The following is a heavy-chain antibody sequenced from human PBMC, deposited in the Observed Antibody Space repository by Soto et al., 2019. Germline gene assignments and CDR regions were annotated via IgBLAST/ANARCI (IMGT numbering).Heavy chain of an antibody. D-gene: IGHD3-9*01. V-gene: IGHV3-11*06. CDR2: ISSSSSYT. CDR1: GFTFSDYY. Sequence: VQLVESGGGLVQPGGSLRLSCAASGFTFSDYYMSWIRQAPGKGLEWVSYISSSSSYTNYADSVKGRFTISRDNAKNSLYLQMNSLRAEDTAVYYCARDIPWVRYFDWSIQDDAFDIWGQGTMVIVSS. J-gene: IGHJ3*02. CDR3: ARDIPWVRYFDWSIQDDAFDI.